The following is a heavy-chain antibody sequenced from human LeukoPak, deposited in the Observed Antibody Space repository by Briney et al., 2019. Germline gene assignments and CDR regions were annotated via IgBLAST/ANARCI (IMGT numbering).Heavy chain of an antibody. Sequence: GGSLRLSCAASGFTFSSYAMHWVRQAPGRGLEWVAVISYDGSNKYYADSVKGRFTISRDNSKNTLYLQMNSLRAEDTAVYYYARIGLRFLPRGAFDYWGQGTLVTVSS. V-gene: IGHV3-30*04. D-gene: IGHD3-3*01. CDR1: GFTFSSYA. CDR3: ARIGLRFLPRGAFDY. CDR2: ISYDGSNK. J-gene: IGHJ4*02.